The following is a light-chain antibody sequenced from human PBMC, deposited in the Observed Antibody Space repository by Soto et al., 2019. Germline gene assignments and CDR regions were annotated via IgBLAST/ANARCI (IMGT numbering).Light chain of an antibody. CDR1: QSVSNY. V-gene: IGKV3-20*01. J-gene: IGKJ5*01. Sequence: EIVLTQSPATLSLSPGERATLSCRANQSVSNYLTWYQHKPGQAPRLLIFDASTRATGIPARFSGSGSGTDFTLTISRLEPEDFAVYYCQQYGSSPPITFGQGTRLEIK. CDR2: DAS. CDR3: QQYGSSPPIT.